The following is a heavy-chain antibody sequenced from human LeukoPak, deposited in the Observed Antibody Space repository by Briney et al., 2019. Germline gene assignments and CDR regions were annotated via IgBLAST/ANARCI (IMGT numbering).Heavy chain of an antibody. V-gene: IGHV4-34*01. J-gene: IGHJ4*02. D-gene: IGHD6-19*01. Sequence: PSETLSLTCAVYGGSFSGYYWSWIRQPPGKGPEWIGEINHSGSTNYNPSLKSRVTISVDTSKNQFSLKLSSVTAADTAVYYCATLSSGWYFDYWGQGILVTVSS. CDR2: INHSGST. CDR3: ATLSSGWYFDY. CDR1: GGSFSGYY.